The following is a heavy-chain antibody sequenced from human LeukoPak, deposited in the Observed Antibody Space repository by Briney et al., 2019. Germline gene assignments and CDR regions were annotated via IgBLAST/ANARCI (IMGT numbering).Heavy chain of an antibody. CDR2: ISSSSSTI. CDR1: GFTFSSYS. Sequence: GGSLRLSCAASGFTFSSYSMNWVRQAPGKGLEWVSYISSSSSTIYYADSVKGRFTISRDNAKNSLYLQMNSLRAEDTAVYYCAIEEAVAGDPWYYYMDVWGKGTTVTVSS. CDR3: AIEEAVAGDPWYYYMDV. J-gene: IGHJ6*03. D-gene: IGHD6-19*01. V-gene: IGHV3-48*01.